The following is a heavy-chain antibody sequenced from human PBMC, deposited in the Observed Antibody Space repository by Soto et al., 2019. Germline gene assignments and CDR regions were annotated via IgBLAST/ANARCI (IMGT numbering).Heavy chain of an antibody. CDR2: IYYSGST. D-gene: IGHD3-16*02. CDR1: GGSISSYY. CDR3: ARRQGELSPYYFDY. V-gene: IGHV4-59*08. J-gene: IGHJ4*02. Sequence: QVQLQESGPGLVKPSETLSLTCTVSGGSISSYYWSWIRQPPGKGLEWIGYIYYSGSTNYNPSLKSRVTISVDTSKNQFSLKLSSVTAADTAVYYCARRQGELSPYYFDYWGQGTLVTVSS.